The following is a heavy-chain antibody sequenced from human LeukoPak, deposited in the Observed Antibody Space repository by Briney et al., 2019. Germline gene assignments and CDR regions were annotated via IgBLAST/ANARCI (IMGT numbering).Heavy chain of an antibody. CDR2: INHSGST. V-gene: IGHV4-34*01. Sequence: SETLSLTCAVYGGSFSGYYWSWIREPPGRGLEWIGEINHSGSTNYNPSLKSRVTISVDTSKNQFSLKLSSVTAADTAVYYCARDWGYCSGGSCYSDYWGQGTLVTVSS. D-gene: IGHD2-15*01. CDR1: GGSFSGYY. J-gene: IGHJ4*02. CDR3: ARDWGYCSGGSCYSDY.